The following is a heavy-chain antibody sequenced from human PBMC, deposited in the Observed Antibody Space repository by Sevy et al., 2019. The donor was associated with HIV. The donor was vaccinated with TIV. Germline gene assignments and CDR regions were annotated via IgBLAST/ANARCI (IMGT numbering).Heavy chain of an antibody. Sequence: GGSLRLSCAASGLIFSDYYMGWVRQAPGKRLEWVADISSGNTYTNYADSVKGRFTISRDNAKNSLYLQMNTLRAEDTAVYYCARLRVIASAPYYFDYWGQGALVTVSS. V-gene: IGHV3-11*06. CDR3: ARLRVIASAPYYFDY. J-gene: IGHJ4*02. D-gene: IGHD2-21*01. CDR1: GLIFSDYY. CDR2: ISSGNTYT.